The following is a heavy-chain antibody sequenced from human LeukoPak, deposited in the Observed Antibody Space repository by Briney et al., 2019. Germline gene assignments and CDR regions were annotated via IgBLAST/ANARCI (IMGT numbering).Heavy chain of an antibody. J-gene: IGHJ4*02. CDR3: ARDLSSGWYDY. Sequence: GGSLRLSCAASGFTFSSYSMNWVRQAPGKGLEWVSSISSSSSYIYYADSVKGRFTISRDNAKNSLYLQMNSLRAEDTAVYYCARDLSSGWYDYWGEGTLVTVSS. V-gene: IGHV3-21*01. CDR2: ISSSSSYI. CDR1: GFTFSSYS. D-gene: IGHD6-19*01.